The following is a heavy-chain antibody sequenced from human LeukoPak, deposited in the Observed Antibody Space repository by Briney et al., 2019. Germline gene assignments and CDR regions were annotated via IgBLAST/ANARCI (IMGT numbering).Heavy chain of an antibody. Sequence: PGGSLRLSCGASRFTFSNYAMHWVRQAPGKGLEWVSGISWNSGSIGYADSVKGRFTISRDNAKNSLYLQMNSLRAEDTALYYCAKDRNGDYVYWGQGTLVTVSS. CDR1: RFTFSNYA. D-gene: IGHD4-17*01. V-gene: IGHV3-9*01. J-gene: IGHJ4*02. CDR3: AKDRNGDYVY. CDR2: ISWNSGSI.